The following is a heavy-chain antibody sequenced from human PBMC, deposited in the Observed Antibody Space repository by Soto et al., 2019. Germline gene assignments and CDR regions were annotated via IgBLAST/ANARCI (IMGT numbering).Heavy chain of an antibody. Sequence: PGGSLRLSCAASGFSVSISYMSWVRQAPGKGLEWVSIIYSDGHTYYSDSVKGRFTMSRDNSKNTLYLQMSSLRAEDTAVYYCAKRKYCPSTTCLDYWGQGTLVTVSS. CDR1: GFSVSISY. J-gene: IGHJ4*02. V-gene: IGHV3-66*01. D-gene: IGHD2-2*01. CDR3: AKRKYCPSTTCLDY. CDR2: IYSDGHT.